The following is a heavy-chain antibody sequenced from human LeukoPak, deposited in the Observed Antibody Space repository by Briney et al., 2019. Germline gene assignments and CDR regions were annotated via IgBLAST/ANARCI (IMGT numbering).Heavy chain of an antibody. Sequence: ASAKVSCKASGYTFTSYGISWVRQAPGQGLEWMGWISAYNGNIKYAQKLQGRVTMTTDTSTSTAYMELRSLRSDDTAVYYCARGILTGYYMDYFDYWGQGTLVTVSS. CDR3: ARGILTGYYMDYFDY. D-gene: IGHD3-9*01. CDR2: ISAYNGNI. J-gene: IGHJ4*02. CDR1: GYTFTSYG. V-gene: IGHV1-18*01.